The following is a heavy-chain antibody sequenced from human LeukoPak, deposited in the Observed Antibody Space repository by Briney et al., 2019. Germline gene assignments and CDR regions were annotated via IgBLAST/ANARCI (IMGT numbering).Heavy chain of an antibody. Sequence: GGSLRLSCAASGFTVSSNYMSWVRQAPGKGLEWVSVIYSGGSTYYSDSVKGRFTISRDNSKSTLYLQMNSLRAEDTAVYYCARSAAPRRYYYDSSGYYYYDYWGQGTLVTVSS. J-gene: IGHJ4*02. CDR1: GFTVSSNY. D-gene: IGHD3-22*01. V-gene: IGHV3-66*01. CDR3: ARSAAPRRYYYDSSGYYYYDY. CDR2: IYSGGST.